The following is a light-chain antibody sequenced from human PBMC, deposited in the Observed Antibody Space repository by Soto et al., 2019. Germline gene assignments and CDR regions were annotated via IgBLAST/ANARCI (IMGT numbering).Light chain of an antibody. Sequence: QSVLTQPPSVSGAPGQRVTISCTGSSSNIGAGYVVHWYQQLPGAAPKLLIFSDNNRPSGVPDRFSGSKSGISASLAITGLQTEDEADYYCSSYRGYYTRVFGTGTKVTVL. J-gene: IGLJ1*01. V-gene: IGLV1-40*01. CDR3: SSYRGYYTRV. CDR1: SSNIGAGYV. CDR2: SDN.